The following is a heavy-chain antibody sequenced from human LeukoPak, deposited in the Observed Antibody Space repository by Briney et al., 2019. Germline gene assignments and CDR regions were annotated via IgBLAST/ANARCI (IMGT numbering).Heavy chain of an antibody. D-gene: IGHD3-10*01. CDR2: IDPSDSYT. V-gene: IGHV5-10-1*01. CDR3: ARLRITMVRGVIYFDP. J-gene: IGHJ5*02. Sequence: GESLQISCKGSGYSFTSYWISWVRQMPGKGLVWMGRIDPSDSYTNYSPSFQGHVTISAYKSISTAYLQWSSLKASDTAMYYCARLRITMVRGVIYFDPWGQGTLVTVSS. CDR1: GYSFTSYW.